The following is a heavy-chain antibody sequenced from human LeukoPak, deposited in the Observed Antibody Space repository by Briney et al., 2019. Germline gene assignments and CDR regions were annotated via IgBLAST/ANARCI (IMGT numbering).Heavy chain of an antibody. D-gene: IGHD5-24*01. Sequence: ASVKVSCKASGYTFTDYYILWVRQAPGQGREWMGWINPSSSGTNYAQKFQGRVTMTRDTSISTAYMELSSLRSDDTAVYYCARAQSLDYWGQGALVTVSS. J-gene: IGHJ4*02. V-gene: IGHV1-2*02. CDR2: INPSSSGT. CDR3: ARAQSLDY. CDR1: GYTFTDYY.